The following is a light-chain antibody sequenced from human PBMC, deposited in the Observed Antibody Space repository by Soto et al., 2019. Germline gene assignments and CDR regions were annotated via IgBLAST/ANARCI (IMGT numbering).Light chain of an antibody. CDR1: QGISTC. V-gene: IGKV1-27*01. CDR3: QQYDSAPWT. Sequence: DMQMTQSPSSLSSSVRDRVTITCRASQGISTCLAWWQQKTGKLPKILLYAASTMHSGVPARFSGSGSGTDFTLTISSLQPEDVATYYCQQYDSAPWTFGQGTKVEIK. J-gene: IGKJ1*01. CDR2: AAS.